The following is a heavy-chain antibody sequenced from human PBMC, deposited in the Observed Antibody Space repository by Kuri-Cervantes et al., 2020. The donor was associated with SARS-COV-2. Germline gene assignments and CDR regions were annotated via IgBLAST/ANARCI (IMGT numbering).Heavy chain of an antibody. CDR1: GYTFTSYA. D-gene: IGHD4-17*01. CDR3: AREEEDGDYLPSDAFDI. Sequence: ASVKVSCKASGYTFTSYAMNWVRQAPGQGLEWMGWINTNTGNPTYAQGFTGRFVFSLDTSVSTAYLQISSLKAEDTAVYYCAREEEDGDYLPSDAFDIWGRGTMVTVSS. V-gene: IGHV7-4-1*02. CDR2: INTNTGNP. J-gene: IGHJ3*02.